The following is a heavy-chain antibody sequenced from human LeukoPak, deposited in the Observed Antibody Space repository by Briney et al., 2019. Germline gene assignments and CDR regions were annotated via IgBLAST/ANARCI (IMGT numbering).Heavy chain of an antibody. CDR2: IDWDDDK. Sequence: TLSLTCTVSGGSISSYYWSWIRQPPGKALEWLARIDWDDDKYYSTSLKTRLTISKDTSKNQVVLTMTNMDPVDTATYYCARIAVPAAHFDYWGQGTLVTVSS. CDR1: GGSISSYYW. V-gene: IGHV2-70*11. D-gene: IGHD2-2*01. J-gene: IGHJ4*02. CDR3: ARIAVPAAHFDY.